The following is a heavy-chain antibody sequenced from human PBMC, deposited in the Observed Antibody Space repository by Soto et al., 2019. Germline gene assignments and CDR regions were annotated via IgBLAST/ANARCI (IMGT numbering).Heavy chain of an antibody. V-gene: IGHV3-53*01. D-gene: IGHD5-12*01. J-gene: IGHJ4*02. CDR3: LTRSSYDWYYTFAY. CDR1: GFSVSSNS. CDR2: IYSGGST. Sequence: VQLVESGGGLIQPGGSLRLSCAASGFSVSSNSMSWVRQAPGKGLEWVSLIYSGGSTYYANSVRGRFTISRDNSKNTLYLQMDSLRADGTAVYFGLTRSSYDWYYTFAYWGLGNLVTVFS.